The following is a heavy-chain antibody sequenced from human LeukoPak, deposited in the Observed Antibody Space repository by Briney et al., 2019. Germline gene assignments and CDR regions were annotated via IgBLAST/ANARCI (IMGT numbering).Heavy chain of an antibody. CDR3: ATELEPYYFDY. CDR2: IKQDGSEK. D-gene: IGHD1-1*01. Sequence: GGSLRLSCAASGFTFSNYWMSWVRQAPGKGLEWVANIKQDGSEKYYVDSVKGRFTISRDNAKNSLYLQMNSLRAEDTAVYYCATELEPYYFDYWGQGTLVTVSS. V-gene: IGHV3-7*03. CDR1: GFTFSNYW. J-gene: IGHJ4*02.